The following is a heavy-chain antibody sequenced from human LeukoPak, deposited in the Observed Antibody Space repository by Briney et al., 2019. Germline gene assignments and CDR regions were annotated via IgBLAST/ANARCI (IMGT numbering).Heavy chain of an antibody. V-gene: IGHV3-23*01. J-gene: IGHJ4*02. Sequence: GGSLRLSCAASGFTFSSSAMSWVRQAPGKGLEWVSAISGSGGSTYYADSVKGRFTISRDNSKNTLYLQMNSLRAEDTAVYYCAKYHGAPVAYCSSTSCYLDYWGQGTLVTVSS. CDR1: GFTFSSSA. CDR3: AKYHGAPVAYCSSTSCYLDY. CDR2: ISGSGGST. D-gene: IGHD2-2*01.